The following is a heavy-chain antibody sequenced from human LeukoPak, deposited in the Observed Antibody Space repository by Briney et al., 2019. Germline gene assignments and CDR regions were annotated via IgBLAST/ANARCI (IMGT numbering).Heavy chain of an antibody. CDR1: GYTFTSYD. V-gene: IGHV1-8*01. D-gene: IGHD2-15*01. Sequence: ASVKVSCKASGYTFTSYDTNWVRQATGQGLEWMGWMNPNSGNTGYAQKFQGRVTMTRNTSISTAYMELSSLRSEDTAVYYCARALGYCSGGSCYPSGSWGQGTLVTVSS. CDR2: MNPNSGNT. J-gene: IGHJ4*02. CDR3: ARALGYCSGGSCYPSGS.